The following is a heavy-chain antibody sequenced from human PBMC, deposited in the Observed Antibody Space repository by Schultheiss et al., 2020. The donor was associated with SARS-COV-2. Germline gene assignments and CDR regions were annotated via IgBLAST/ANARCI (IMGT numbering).Heavy chain of an antibody. CDR3: AIIATTVTTDY. CDR2: IYYSGST. J-gene: IGHJ4*02. Sequence: SETLSLTCTVSGGSISSYYWSWIRQPPGKGLEWIGYIYYSGSTNYNPSLKSRVTMSVDTSKNQFSLKLSSVTAADTAVYYCAIIATTVTTDYWGQGTLVTVSS. V-gene: IGHV4-59*12. CDR1: GGSISSYY. D-gene: IGHD4-11*01.